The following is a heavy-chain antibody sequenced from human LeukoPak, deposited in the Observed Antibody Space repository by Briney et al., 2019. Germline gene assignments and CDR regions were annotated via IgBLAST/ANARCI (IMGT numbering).Heavy chain of an antibody. V-gene: IGHV3-66*03. CDR1: GFTVSSNS. CDR3: AKDRAKYYYYYYMDV. Sequence: PGGSLRLSCTVSGFTVSSNSMSWVRQAPGKGLEWVSFIYSDNTHYSDSVKGRFTISRDNSKNTLYLQMNSLRAEDTAVYYCAKDRAKYYYYYYMDVWGKGTTVTISS. CDR2: IYSDNT. J-gene: IGHJ6*03.